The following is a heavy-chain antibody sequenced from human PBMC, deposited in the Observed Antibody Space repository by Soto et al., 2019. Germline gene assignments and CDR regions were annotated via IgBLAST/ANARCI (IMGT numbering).Heavy chain of an antibody. CDR1: GFIFTSYW. Sequence: PGESLKISCMASGFIFTSYWLSWVRQMPGKGLEWMGMLNPKDSFANYSPSFRGHVTISPDTSVTTAYLKWSSLKASDTAIYYCARHKPGGGSYPFDFWGQGTLVTV. CDR2: LNPKDSFA. V-gene: IGHV5-10-1*01. CDR3: ARHKPGGGSYPFDF. J-gene: IGHJ4*02. D-gene: IGHD6-25*01.